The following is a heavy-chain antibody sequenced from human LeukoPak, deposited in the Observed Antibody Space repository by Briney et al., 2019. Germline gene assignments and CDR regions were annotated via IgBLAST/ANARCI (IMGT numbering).Heavy chain of an antibody. J-gene: IGHJ4*02. Sequence: SQTLSLTCAISGDSVSSNSAAWNWIRQSPSRGLEWLGRTYYRSKWYNDYAVSVKSRITINPDTSKNQFSLQLNSVTPEDTAVYYCARGASRYDILTGYYKPEYYFDYWGQGTLVTVSS. D-gene: IGHD3-9*01. CDR1: GDSVSSNSAA. CDR2: TYYRSKWYN. CDR3: ARGASRYDILTGYYKPEYYFDY. V-gene: IGHV6-1*01.